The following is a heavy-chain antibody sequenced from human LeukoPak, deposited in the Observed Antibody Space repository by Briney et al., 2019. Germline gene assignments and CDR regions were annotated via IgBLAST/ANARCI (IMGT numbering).Heavy chain of an antibody. D-gene: IGHD6-13*01. V-gene: IGHV3-53*01. Sequence: GGSLRLSCAASGFTFSSYGMHWVRQAPGKGLEWVSVIYSGGSTYYADSVKGRFTISRDNSKNTLYLQMNSLRAEDTAVYYCARDGSESSSWYYWGQGTLVTVSS. J-gene: IGHJ4*02. CDR2: IYSGGST. CDR3: ARDGSESSSWYY. CDR1: GFTFSSYG.